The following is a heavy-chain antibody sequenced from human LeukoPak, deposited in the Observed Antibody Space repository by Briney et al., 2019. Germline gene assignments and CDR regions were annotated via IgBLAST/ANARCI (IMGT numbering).Heavy chain of an antibody. CDR3: AKGSSGYFADL. V-gene: IGHV3-23*01. Sequence: GGSLRLSCAASGVIFNNYGLNWVRQAPGKGLEWVSAISNDGGGTQYADFVEGRFTISRDNSKNTLFLQMSSLRAEDTALYYCAKGSSGYFADLWGQGTLVTVSS. J-gene: IGHJ5*02. CDR2: ISNDGGGT. CDR1: GVIFNNYG. D-gene: IGHD3-22*01.